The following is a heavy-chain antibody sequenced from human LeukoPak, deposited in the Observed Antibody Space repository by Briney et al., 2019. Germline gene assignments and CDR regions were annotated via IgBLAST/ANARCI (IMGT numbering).Heavy chain of an antibody. V-gene: IGHV1-24*01. CDR2: FDPEDGET. J-gene: IGHJ4*02. CDR3: ATPKTYSSSSFNFDY. Sequence: ASVKVSCKVSGYTLTELSMNWVRQAPGKGLEWMGGFDPEDGETIYAQKFQGRVTMTEDTSTDTAYMELSSLRSEDTAVYYCATPKTYSSSSFNFDYWGQGTLVTVSS. D-gene: IGHD6-6*01. CDR1: GYTLTELS.